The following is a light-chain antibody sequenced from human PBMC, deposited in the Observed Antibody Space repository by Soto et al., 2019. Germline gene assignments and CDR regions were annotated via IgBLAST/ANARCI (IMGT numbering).Light chain of an antibody. J-gene: IGLJ2*01. CDR2: SNN. Sequence: QSVLTQPPSASGTPGQRVTISCSGSSSNIGSNTVNWYQQLQGTAPKLLIYSNNQRPSGVPDRFSGSKSGTSASLAISGLQSVDEADYYCAAWDASLNGVSFGGGTKLTVL. V-gene: IGLV1-44*01. CDR1: SSNIGSNT. CDR3: AAWDASLNGVS.